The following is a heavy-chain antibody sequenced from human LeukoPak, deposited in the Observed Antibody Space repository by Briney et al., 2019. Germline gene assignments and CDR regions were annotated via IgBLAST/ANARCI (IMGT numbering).Heavy chain of an antibody. V-gene: IGHV1-69*05. J-gene: IGHJ5*02. CDR1: GGTFSSYA. Sequence: ASVKVSCKASGGTFSSYAISWVRQAPGQGLEWMGGIIPIFGTANYAQKFQGRVTITTDESTSTAYMELSSLRSEDTAEYYCARAQRCSGGSCYPIFNNWFDPWGQGTLVTVSS. D-gene: IGHD2-15*01. CDR2: IIPIFGTA. CDR3: ARAQRCSGGSCYPIFNNWFDP.